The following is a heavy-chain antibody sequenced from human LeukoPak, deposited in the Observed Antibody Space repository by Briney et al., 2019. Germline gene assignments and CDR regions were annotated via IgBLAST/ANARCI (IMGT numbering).Heavy chain of an antibody. CDR2: LCSGGETT. J-gene: IGHJ4*02. Sequence: GGSLRLSCTGSGFPFNMFAMNWVRQAPGQGLEWVSGLCSGGETTNYADSVKGRLTVSRDTSKNMVFLQMNDLRPEDTAVYYCAKEQRIRHCSEGVCMEGYYFDYWGQGSLVTVSS. CDR1: GFPFNMFA. V-gene: IGHV3-23*01. CDR3: AKEQRIRHCSEGVCMEGYYFDY. D-gene: IGHD2-8*01.